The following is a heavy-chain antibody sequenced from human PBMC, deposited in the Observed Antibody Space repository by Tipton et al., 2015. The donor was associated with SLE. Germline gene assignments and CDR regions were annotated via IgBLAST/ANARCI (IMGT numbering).Heavy chain of an antibody. CDR2: SKDKARSYTT. D-gene: IGHD4-17*01. Sequence: GSLRLSCAASGFTFSDYHMDWVRQAPGMGLEWVGRSKDKARSYTTEYAASVKGRFTISRDDSKNSLYLQMNSLRAEDTAVYYCANFYGDYDFDYWGQGTLVTVSS. V-gene: IGHV3-72*01. J-gene: IGHJ4*02. CDR1: GFTFSDYH. CDR3: ANFYGDYDFDY.